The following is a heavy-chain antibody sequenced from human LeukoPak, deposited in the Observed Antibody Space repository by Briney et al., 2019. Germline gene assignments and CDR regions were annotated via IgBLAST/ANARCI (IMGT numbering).Heavy chain of an antibody. Sequence: ASVKVSCKASGYTFTSYYMHWVRQAPGQGLEWMGIINPSGGSTSYAQKFQGRVTMTRDTSTSTVYMELSSLRSEDTAVYYCARGPELLRFGELVDPLFDYWGQGTLVTVSS. CDR2: INPSGGST. D-gene: IGHD3-10*01. V-gene: IGHV1-46*01. CDR1: GYTFTSYY. J-gene: IGHJ4*02. CDR3: ARGPELLRFGELVDPLFDY.